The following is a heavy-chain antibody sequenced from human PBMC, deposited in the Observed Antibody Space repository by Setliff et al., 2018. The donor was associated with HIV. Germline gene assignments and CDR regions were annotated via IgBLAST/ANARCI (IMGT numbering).Heavy chain of an antibody. CDR2: IHYTGST. J-gene: IGHJ6*03. CDR3: ARVPSSGWYGGHHYMDV. CDR1: GDPMSSTSYY. D-gene: IGHD6-19*01. V-gene: IGHV4-39*07. Sequence: SETLSLTCTVSGDPMSSTSYYWGWIRQSPGKGLEWIGNIHYTGSTNYNPSLKSRVTISGDSSKKQFSLVLSSVTAADTAVYYCARVPSSGWYGGHHYMDVWGKGATVTVSS.